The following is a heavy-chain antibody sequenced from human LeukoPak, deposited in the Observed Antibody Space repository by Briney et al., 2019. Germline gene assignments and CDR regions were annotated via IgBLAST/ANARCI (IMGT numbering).Heavy chain of an antibody. Sequence: GASVKVSCKVSGYTLTELSMHWVRQAPGKGLEWMGGFDPEDGETIYAQKFQGRVTMTEDTSTDTAYMELSSLRSEDTAVYYCGRAEEGSGSSDYWGQGTLVTVSS. CDR2: FDPEDGET. D-gene: IGHD3-10*01. CDR1: GYTLTELS. CDR3: GRAEEGSGSSDY. V-gene: IGHV1-24*01. J-gene: IGHJ4*02.